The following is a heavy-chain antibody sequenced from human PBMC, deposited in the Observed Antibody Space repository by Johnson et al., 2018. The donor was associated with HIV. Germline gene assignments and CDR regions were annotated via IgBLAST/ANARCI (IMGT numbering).Heavy chain of an antibody. V-gene: IGHV3-30*18. CDR3: AKKGAAAGTGGGALDI. Sequence: VQLVESGGGVVQPGRSLRLSCVASGFTFHSYAMHWVRQAPGTGLAWVAVISYDGRNKYYADSVTARFTISRDNSKLTLYLQMHSLRAEDTAVYYCAKKGAAAGTGGGALDIWGQGRMVTVFS. CDR1: GFTFHSYA. D-gene: IGHD6-13*01. CDR2: ISYDGRNK. J-gene: IGHJ3*02.